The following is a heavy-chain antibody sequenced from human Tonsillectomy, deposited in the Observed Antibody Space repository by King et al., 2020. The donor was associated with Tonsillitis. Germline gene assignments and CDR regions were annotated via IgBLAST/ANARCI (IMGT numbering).Heavy chain of an antibody. CDR1: GYSFTSYW. V-gene: IGHV5-51*01. CDR2: IYPGDSDT. D-gene: IGHD6-13*01. Sequence: QLVQSGAEVKKPGESLKISCKGSGYSFTSYWIGWVRQMPGKGLEWMGIIYPGDSDTRYSPSFQGQVTISADKSISTAYLQGSSLKASDTARYYCARHPTSPYSSSWYSGDYWGQGTLVTVSS. CDR3: ARHPTSPYSSSWYSGDY. J-gene: IGHJ4*02.